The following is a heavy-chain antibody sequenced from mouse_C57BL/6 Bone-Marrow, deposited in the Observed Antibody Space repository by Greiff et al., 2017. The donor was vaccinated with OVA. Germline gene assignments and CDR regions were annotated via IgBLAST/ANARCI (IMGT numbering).Heavy chain of an antibody. V-gene: IGHV1-26*01. D-gene: IGHD1-1*01. CDR1: GYTFTDYY. Sequence: EVQLQQSGPELVKPGASVKISCKASGYTFTDYYMNWVKQSHGQSLEWIGDINPNNGGTSYNQKFKGKATLTVDKSSSTAYMELRSLTSEDSAVYYCARSITTVVPYFDYWGQGTTLTVSS. CDR3: ARSITTVVPYFDY. J-gene: IGHJ2*01. CDR2: INPNNGGT.